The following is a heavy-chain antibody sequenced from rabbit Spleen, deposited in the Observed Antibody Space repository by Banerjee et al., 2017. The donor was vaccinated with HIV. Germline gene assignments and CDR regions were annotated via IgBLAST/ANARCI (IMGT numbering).Heavy chain of an antibody. CDR3: ARDTASSFSSYGMDL. J-gene: IGHJ6*01. CDR1: GVSFGSNDY. V-gene: IGHV1S45*01. Sequence: EQLEESGGGLVKPEGSLTLTCKASGVSFGSNDYMCWVRQAPGKGLEWIACIYSGNSGYTYYATWATGRFTISKTSSTTVTLQVTSLTVADTATYFCARDTASSFSSYGMDLWGQGTLVTVS. D-gene: IGHD6-1*01. CDR2: IYSGNSGYT.